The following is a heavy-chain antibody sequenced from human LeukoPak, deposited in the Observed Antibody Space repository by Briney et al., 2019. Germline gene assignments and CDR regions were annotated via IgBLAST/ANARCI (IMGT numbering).Heavy chain of an antibody. CDR3: ARRSAAKDAFDI. CDR2: ITSGGDT. V-gene: IGHV3-23*01. CDR1: GFIFTNYA. J-gene: IGHJ3*02. Sequence: PGGSLRLSCAASGFIFTNYAMSWVRQAPGKGLEWVSGITSGGDTFYSDSVKGRFTISRDNAKNTLYLQMNSLRAEDTAVYYCARRSAAKDAFDIWGQGTKVTVSS. D-gene: IGHD6-25*01.